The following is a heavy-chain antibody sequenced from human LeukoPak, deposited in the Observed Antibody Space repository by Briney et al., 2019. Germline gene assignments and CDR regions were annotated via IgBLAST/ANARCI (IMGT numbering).Heavy chain of an antibody. D-gene: IGHD3-22*01. V-gene: IGHV1-69*13. Sequence: SVKVSCKASGGTVSSYAISWVRQAPGQGLEWMGGIIPIFGTANYAQKFQGRVTITADESTSTAHMELSSLRSEDTAVYYCASYYYDSSGYYDFDYWGQGTLVTVSS. CDR2: IIPIFGTA. CDR1: GGTVSSYA. J-gene: IGHJ4*02. CDR3: ASYYYDSSGYYDFDY.